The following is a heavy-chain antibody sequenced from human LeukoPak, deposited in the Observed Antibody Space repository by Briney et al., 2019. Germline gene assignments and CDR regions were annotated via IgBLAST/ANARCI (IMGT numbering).Heavy chain of an antibody. CDR1: GFTFSSYA. J-gene: IGHJ4*02. D-gene: IGHD3-22*01. Sequence: GGSLRLSCAASGFTFSSYAMSWVRQAPGKGLEWVSGISGSGGSTYDADSVQGRFTVSRDNSKNTLYLQMNSLRPEDTAIYYCAKEYSEYYRDTSGYFGSFDYWGQGTLVTVSS. CDR2: ISGSGGST. CDR3: AKEYSEYYRDTSGYFGSFDY. V-gene: IGHV3-23*01.